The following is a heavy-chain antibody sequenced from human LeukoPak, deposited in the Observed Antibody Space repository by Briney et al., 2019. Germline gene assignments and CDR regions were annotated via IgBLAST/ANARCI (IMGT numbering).Heavy chain of an antibody. CDR2: ISSSSSTI. CDR1: GITFSSYS. CDR3: AREHWNEADY. D-gene: IGHD1-1*01. V-gene: IGHV3-48*01. J-gene: IGHJ4*02. Sequence: GGSLRLSCAASGITFSSYSMTWVRQAPGKGLEWVSYISSSSSTIYYADSVKGRFTISRDNAKNSLYLQMNSLRAEDTAVYYCAREHWNEADYWGQGTLVTVSS.